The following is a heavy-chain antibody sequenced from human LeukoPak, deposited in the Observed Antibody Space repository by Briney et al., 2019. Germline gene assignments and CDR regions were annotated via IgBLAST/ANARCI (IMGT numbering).Heavy chain of an antibody. CDR3: ARGPRDCSSTSCYYYYCYGMDV. Sequence: GGSLRLSCAASGFTFSDYYMSWIRQAPGKGLEWVSYISSSSSYTNYADSVKGRFTISRDNAKNSLYLQMNSLRAEDTAVYYCARGPRDCSSTSCYYYYCYGMDVWGQGTTVTVSS. CDR2: ISSSSSYT. D-gene: IGHD2-2*01. J-gene: IGHJ6*02. V-gene: IGHV3-11*05. CDR1: GFTFSDYY.